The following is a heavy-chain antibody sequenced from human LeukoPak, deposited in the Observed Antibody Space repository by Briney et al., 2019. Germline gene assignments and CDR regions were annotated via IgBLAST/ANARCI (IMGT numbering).Heavy chain of an antibody. CDR1: GGSISSYY. D-gene: IGHD6-19*01. CDR3: ATVVAGTDYYYGMDV. J-gene: IGHJ6*02. Sequence: PSETLSLTCIVSGGSISSYYWSWIRQPAGKGLDWIGLLYSSGLTNYNPPLKSPVTMSVDTSKNQFSLTLSSVDAADKAVYYCATVVAGTDYYYGMDVWGQGTTVTVSS. CDR2: LYSSGLT. V-gene: IGHV4-4*07.